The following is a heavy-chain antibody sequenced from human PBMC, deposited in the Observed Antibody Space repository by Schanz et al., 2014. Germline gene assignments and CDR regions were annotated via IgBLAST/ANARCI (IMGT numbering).Heavy chain of an antibody. V-gene: IGHV1-69*04. CDR1: GGSFSSYG. D-gene: IGHD3-3*01. Sequence: QVQLVQSGAEVKKPGSSVKVSCKASGGSFSSYGISWVRQAPGQGLEWMGRIIPILGTTNYAQKFQGRVSITADKFPTTVYMELSSLRSEDTAVYYCARPLEYDFWSGYFDEWGQGTLVSVSS. CDR3: ARPLEYDFWSGYFDE. J-gene: IGHJ4*02. CDR2: IIPILGTT.